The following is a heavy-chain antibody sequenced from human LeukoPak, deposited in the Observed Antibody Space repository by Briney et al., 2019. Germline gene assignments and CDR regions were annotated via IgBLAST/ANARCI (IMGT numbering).Heavy chain of an antibody. CDR1: GGYISNYY. D-gene: IGHD4-23*01. J-gene: IGHJ4*02. V-gene: IGHV4-4*07. CDR2: INTSGST. CDR3: AREIATSGGNSRALDY. Sequence: SETLSLTCTVSGGYISNYYWSWIRQPAGKGLEWIGRINTSGSTNCNPSLKSRVTMSVDTSKNQFSLKLTSVTAADTAVYYCAREIATSGGNSRALDYWGQGTLVTVSS.